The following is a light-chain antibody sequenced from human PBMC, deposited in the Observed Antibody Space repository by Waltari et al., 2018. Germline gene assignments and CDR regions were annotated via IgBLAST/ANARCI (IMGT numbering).Light chain of an antibody. J-gene: IGKJ1*01. CDR2: KAS. Sequence: DIQMTQSPSTLSASVGDRVTITCRASQSISNWLAWYQQKPGKAPKLLIYKASSLESGVPSRFSGSGSGTEFTLIINSLQPDDFATYYCQQYNSYSWTFGQGTKVEIK. V-gene: IGKV1-5*03. CDR1: QSISNW. CDR3: QQYNSYSWT.